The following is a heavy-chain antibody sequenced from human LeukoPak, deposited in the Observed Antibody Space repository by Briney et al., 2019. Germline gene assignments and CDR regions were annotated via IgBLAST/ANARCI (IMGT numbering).Heavy chain of an antibody. CDR1: GYTFTGYY. D-gene: IGHD2-15*01. CDR2: INPDSGGS. J-gene: IGHJ6*02. Sequence: GASVKVSCKASGYTFTGYYIHWVRQAPGQGLEWMGWINPDSGGSNYAQKFQGRVTMTRDTSISTAYMELSRLRSDDTAVYYCARWGYCSGGSCHHYYYGMDVWGQGTTVTVSS. V-gene: IGHV1-2*02. CDR3: ARWGYCSGGSCHHYYYGMDV.